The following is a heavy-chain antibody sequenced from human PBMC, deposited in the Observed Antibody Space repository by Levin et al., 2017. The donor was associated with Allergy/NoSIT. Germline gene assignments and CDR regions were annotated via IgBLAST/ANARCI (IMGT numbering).Heavy chain of an antibody. J-gene: IGHJ6*02. V-gene: IGHV3-74*01. Sequence: PGGSLRLSCAASGFTFSSYWMHWVRQAPGKGLVWVSRINSDGSSTSYADSVKGRFTISRDNAKNTLYLQMNSLRAEDTAVYYCARVLDSRYCSSTSCSYYYYGMDVWGQGTTVTVSS. CDR2: INSDGSST. D-gene: IGHD2-2*01. CDR3: ARVLDSRYCSSTSCSYYYYGMDV. CDR1: GFTFSSYW.